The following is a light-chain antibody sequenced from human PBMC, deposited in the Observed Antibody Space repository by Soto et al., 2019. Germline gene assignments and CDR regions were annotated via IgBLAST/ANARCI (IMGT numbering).Light chain of an antibody. V-gene: IGLV2-8*01. CDR2: EVT. CDR3: TSYVGNDIWV. CDR1: SSDVGAYKY. Sequence: QSALTHPPSASGSPGQSVTISCTGTSSDVGAYKYVSWYQQYPGKAPKLMIYEVTKRPSGVPDRFSGYKSGNTASLTVSGLQAEDEADYYCTSYVGNDIWVFGGGTKLTVL. J-gene: IGLJ3*02.